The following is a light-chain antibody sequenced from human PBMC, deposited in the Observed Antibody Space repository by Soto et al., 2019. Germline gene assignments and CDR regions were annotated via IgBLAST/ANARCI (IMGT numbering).Light chain of an antibody. CDR3: QQRSNWPYT. J-gene: IGKJ2*01. V-gene: IGKV3-11*01. CDR2: DAS. Sequence: EIVLTQSPATVSLSPGERATLSCRASQSVSGYLAWYQQKPGQAPRLLIYDASNRATGIPARFSGSGSGTDFTLTISSLEPEDFEVYYCQQRSNWPYTFGQGTKLEIK. CDR1: QSVSGY.